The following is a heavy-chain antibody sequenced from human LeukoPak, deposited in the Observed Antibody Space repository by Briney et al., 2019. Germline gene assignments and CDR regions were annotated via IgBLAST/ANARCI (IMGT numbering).Heavy chain of an antibody. V-gene: IGHV3-30*12. CDR1: GLSFSSYG. D-gene: IGHD1-1*01. J-gene: IGHJ4*02. CDR3: AKATGTLTN. CDR2: IQYDGSNK. Sequence: GGSLRLSCAASGLSFSSYGMHWVRQAPGKGLEWVAFIQYDGSNKFYADSVKGRFTISRDNAKNTLYLQMNSLTAEDTAIFYCAKATGTLTNWGQGILVTVSS.